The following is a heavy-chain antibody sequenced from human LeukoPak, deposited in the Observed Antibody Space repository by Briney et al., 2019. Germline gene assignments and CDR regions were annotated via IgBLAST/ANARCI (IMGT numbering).Heavy chain of an antibody. CDR3: AKDRTPFGVVYYFDY. CDR1: GFTFSSYG. CDR2: IRYDGSNK. Sequence: PGGSLRLSCAAAGFTFSSYGMHWVRQAPGKGLEWVAFIRYDGSNKYYADSVKGRFTISRDNSKNTLYLQMNSLRAADTAVYYCAKDRTPFGVVYYFDYWGQGTLVTVSS. V-gene: IGHV3-30*02. D-gene: IGHD3-3*01. J-gene: IGHJ4*02.